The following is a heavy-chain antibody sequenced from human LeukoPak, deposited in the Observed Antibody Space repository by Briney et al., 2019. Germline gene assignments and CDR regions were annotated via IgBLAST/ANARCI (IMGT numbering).Heavy chain of an antibody. V-gene: IGHV3-48*02. D-gene: IGHD3-22*01. CDR1: GXTFSDYS. CDR2: ISSGASTI. Sequence: GGSLRLSCAASGXTFSDYSMNWVRQAPGKGLEWVSYISSGASTIYYADSVKGRFTISRDNAKNSLYLQMNSLREEDTAVYYCASGHYYDYWGQGTLVTVSS. CDR3: ASGHYYDY. J-gene: IGHJ4*02.